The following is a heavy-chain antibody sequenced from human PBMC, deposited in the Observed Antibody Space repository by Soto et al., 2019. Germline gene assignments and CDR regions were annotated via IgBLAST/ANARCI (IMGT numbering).Heavy chain of an antibody. D-gene: IGHD3-3*01. V-gene: IGHV4-34*08. CDR1: GGTVNSYY. Sequence: PSETLSLTSAVYGGTVNSYYLNWIRQPPGKGLEWIGEINHTGGTHYNPSLKSRVTMSVDTSKNQFSLRLSSVTAADTAIYYCATRITVFGLLIPPFDPWGQGTQVTVSS. CDR3: ATRITVFGLLIPPFDP. CDR2: INHTGGT. J-gene: IGHJ5*02.